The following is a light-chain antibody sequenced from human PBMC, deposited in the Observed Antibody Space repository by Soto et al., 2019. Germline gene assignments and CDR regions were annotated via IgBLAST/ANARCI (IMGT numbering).Light chain of an antibody. CDR3: QKYNRAPWT. CDR2: VAS. Sequence: DIQMTQSPSSLSASVGDRVTITCRASQGISNYLAWYQQQPGKVPKLLIYVASTLQSGVPSRFSGSGSGTDLTLTISSLKPEDVATYYCQKYNRAPWTFGQGPKVEIQ. J-gene: IGKJ1*01. V-gene: IGKV1-27*01. CDR1: QGISNY.